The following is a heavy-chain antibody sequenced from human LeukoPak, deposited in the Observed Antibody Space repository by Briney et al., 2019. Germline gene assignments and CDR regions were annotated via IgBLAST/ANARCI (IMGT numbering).Heavy chain of an antibody. D-gene: IGHD5-24*01. V-gene: IGHV4-34*01. Sequence: SETLSLTCGVYGGSLSGYYWSWIRQPPGKGLEWIEEIDHSGSTNYNPSLKSRATISLDKSKNQVFLKVNSVTAADTAVYYCARGRRDGYYFDYWGQGTLVTVSS. CDR2: IDHSGST. J-gene: IGHJ4*02. CDR3: ARGRRDGYYFDY. CDR1: GGSLSGYY.